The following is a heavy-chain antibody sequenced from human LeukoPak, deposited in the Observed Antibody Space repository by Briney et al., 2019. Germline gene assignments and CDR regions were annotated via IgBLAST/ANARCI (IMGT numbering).Heavy chain of an antibody. D-gene: IGHD2-2*02. Sequence: GGSLRLSCAASGFTFSSYAMSWVRQAPGKGLEWVSAISGSGGSTYYADSVKGRFTISRDNSKNTLYLQMNSLRAEDTAVYYCAKDPPLAAAIGGYFDYWGQGTLVTVSS. CDR3: AKDPPLAAAIGGYFDY. CDR1: GFTFSSYA. V-gene: IGHV3-23*01. CDR2: ISGSGGST. J-gene: IGHJ4*02.